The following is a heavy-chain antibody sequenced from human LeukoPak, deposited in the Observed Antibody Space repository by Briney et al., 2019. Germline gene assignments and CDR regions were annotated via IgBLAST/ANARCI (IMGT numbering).Heavy chain of an antibody. V-gene: IGHV4-61*02. Sequence: SETLSLTCTVSGGSISSGSYYWSWIRQPAGKGLEWIGRTYTSGSTNYNPSLKSRVTISVDTSKNQFSLKLSSVTAADTAVYYCARREAHCSSTSCYFNSWGQGTLVTVSS. J-gene: IGHJ5*02. CDR3: ARREAHCSSTSCYFNS. CDR2: TYTSGST. D-gene: IGHD2-2*01. CDR1: GGSISSGSYY.